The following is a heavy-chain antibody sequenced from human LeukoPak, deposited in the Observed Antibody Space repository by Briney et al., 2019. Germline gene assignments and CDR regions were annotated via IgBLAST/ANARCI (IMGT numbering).Heavy chain of an antibody. D-gene: IGHD3-10*01. V-gene: IGHV4-38-2*02. CDR1: TFSISSGYY. J-gene: IGHJ4*02. CDR3: ARDAYYYGSGSSHYFDY. Sequence: SETLSLTCTVSTFSISSGYYWGWIRQPPGEGLEWIGTIYHSGITYYIPSLKSRVTISIDTSRNQFSLKLNSVTAADTAVYYCARDAYYYGSGSSHYFDYWGQGTLVTVSS. CDR2: IYHSGIT.